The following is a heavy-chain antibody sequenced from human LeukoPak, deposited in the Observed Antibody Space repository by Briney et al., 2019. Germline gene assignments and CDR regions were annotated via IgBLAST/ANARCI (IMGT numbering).Heavy chain of an antibody. J-gene: IGHJ4*02. V-gene: IGHV3-23*01. CDR1: GFTFSSYA. CDR2: ISGSGGST. Sequence: GGSLRLSCASSGFTFSSYAMSWVRQAPGKGLEWVSAISGSGGSTYYADSVKGRFTISRDNSKNTRYLQMNSLRAEDTAVYYCAKDWPRMATTSGLDYWGQGTLVTVSS. CDR3: AKDWPRMATTSGLDY. D-gene: IGHD5-24*01.